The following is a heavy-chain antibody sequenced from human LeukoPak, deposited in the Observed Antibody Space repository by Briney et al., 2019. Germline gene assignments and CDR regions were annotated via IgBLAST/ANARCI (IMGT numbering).Heavy chain of an antibody. CDR2: IRSDGSVS. J-gene: IGHJ4*02. CDR1: GFTFSDSW. Sequence: GGSLRLSCAASGFTFSDSWMHWDRQVPGKGLVSVSLIRSDGSVSYYADSVKGRFTISRDNAKNTLYLQMNSLRVEDTAVYYCGRDYFGSIDYWGQGILVTVSS. V-gene: IGHV3-74*01. CDR3: GRDYFGSIDY. D-gene: IGHD1-26*01.